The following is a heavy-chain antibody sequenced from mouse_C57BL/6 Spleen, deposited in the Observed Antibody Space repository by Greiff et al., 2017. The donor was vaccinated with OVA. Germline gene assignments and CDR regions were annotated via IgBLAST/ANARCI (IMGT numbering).Heavy chain of an antibody. V-gene: IGHV3-6*01. CDR1: GYSITSGYY. Sequence: EVHLVESGPGLVKPSQPLSLTCSVTGYSITSGYYWHWIRQFPGNKLEWMGYISYDGSNNYNPSLKNRISITRDTSKNQFFLKLNSVTTEDTATYYCARDVYYSNYEGDYWGQGTTLTVSS. CDR2: ISYDGSN. D-gene: IGHD2-5*01. J-gene: IGHJ2*01. CDR3: ARDVYYSNYEGDY.